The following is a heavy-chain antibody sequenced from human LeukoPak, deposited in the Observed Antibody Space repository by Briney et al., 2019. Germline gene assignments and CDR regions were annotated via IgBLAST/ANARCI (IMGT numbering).Heavy chain of an antibody. CDR1: GYTFTSYD. CDR3: ARGSKPITIFGVVIRSNFDY. J-gene: IGHJ4*02. D-gene: IGHD3-3*01. Sequence: ASVKVSCKASGYTFTSYDINWVRQATGQGLEWMGWMNPNSGNTGYAQKFQGRVTMTRKTSISTAYMELSSLRSEDTAVYYCARGSKPITIFGVVIRSNFDYWGQGTLVTVSS. V-gene: IGHV1-8*01. CDR2: MNPNSGNT.